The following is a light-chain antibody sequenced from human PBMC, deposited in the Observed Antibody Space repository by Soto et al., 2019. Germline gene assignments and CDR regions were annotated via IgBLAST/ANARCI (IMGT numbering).Light chain of an antibody. Sequence: QSVLTQPPSASGSPGQSVTISCTGTSSDVGGYNYVSWYQQHPGKAPKLMIYGVSKRPSGVPDRFSGSKSGNTASLTVSGLQAEDEADYYCSSYAGSNNRYVFGTGTKVTVL. CDR1: SSDVGGYNY. V-gene: IGLV2-8*01. J-gene: IGLJ1*01. CDR2: GVS. CDR3: SSYAGSNNRYV.